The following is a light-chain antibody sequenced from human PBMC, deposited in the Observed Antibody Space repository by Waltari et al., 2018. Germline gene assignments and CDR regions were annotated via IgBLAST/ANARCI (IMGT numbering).Light chain of an antibody. Sequence: DIQMTQSPSSLSASVGDRVTITCQASQDIRSYLNWNQQRPGKAPKLLIYDVSNLESGVPSRFSGGGSGTDFSFTISSRQSEEIATYYCQQYEDVPYTFGQGTKLMIK. CDR1: QDIRSY. V-gene: IGKV1-33*01. CDR3: QQYEDVPYT. J-gene: IGKJ2*01. CDR2: DVS.